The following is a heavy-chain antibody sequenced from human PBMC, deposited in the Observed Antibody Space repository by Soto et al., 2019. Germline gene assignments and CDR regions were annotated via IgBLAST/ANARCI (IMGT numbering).Heavy chain of an antibody. J-gene: IGHJ6*02. CDR3: ARLHGYCISSSCQGHYAMDV. Sequence: PSETLSLTCAVYGGSFSGYYWSWIRQPPGRGLEWIGEINHSGSPNYNPSLKSRVTISVDTSKNQFSLKVTSVTAADTAVYYCARLHGYCISSSCQGHYAMDVWGQGTTVTVSS. V-gene: IGHV4-34*01. D-gene: IGHD2-2*01. CDR1: GGSFSGYY. CDR2: INHSGSP.